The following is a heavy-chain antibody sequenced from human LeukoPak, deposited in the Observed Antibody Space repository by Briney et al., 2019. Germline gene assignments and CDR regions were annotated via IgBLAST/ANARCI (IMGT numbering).Heavy chain of an antibody. J-gene: IGHJ4*02. D-gene: IGHD6-19*01. CDR2: IGTAGDT. CDR3: AKGPNSSGWYRFGY. V-gene: IGHV3-13*01. CDR1: GFTFSSYD. Sequence: GGSLRLSCAASGFTFSSYDMHWVRQATGKGLEWVSAIGTAGDTYYPGSVKGRFTISRDNSKNTLYLQMNSLRAEDTAVYYCAKGPNSSGWYRFGYWGQGTLVTVSS.